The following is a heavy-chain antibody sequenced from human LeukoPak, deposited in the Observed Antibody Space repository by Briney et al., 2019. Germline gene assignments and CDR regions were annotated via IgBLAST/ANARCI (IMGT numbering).Heavy chain of an antibody. D-gene: IGHD4-11*01. CDR1: GFTFNTNA. Sequence: GGSLRPSCAASGFTFNTNAMSWVRQAPGKGLEWVSSISSSSSYIYYADSVKGRFTISRDNAKNSLYLQINSLRAEDTAVYYCARATTGAFDYWGQGTLVTVSS. V-gene: IGHV3-21*01. CDR2: ISSSSSYI. J-gene: IGHJ4*02. CDR3: ARATTGAFDY.